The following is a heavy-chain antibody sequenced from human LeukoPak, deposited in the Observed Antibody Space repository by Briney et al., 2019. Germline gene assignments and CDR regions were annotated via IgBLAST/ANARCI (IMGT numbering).Heavy chain of an antibody. CDR2: ITGSGGYT. CDR1: GFTFSSYA. D-gene: IGHD2-2*02. Sequence: AGSLRLPCAASGFTFSSYAMTWVRQAPGKGLEWVSTITGSGGYTYYADSVKGRFTISRDNSKNTLFLRMNSLRAEDTAVYYCARGPIPATAIPENWGQGTLVTVSS. V-gene: IGHV3-23*01. J-gene: IGHJ4*02. CDR3: ARGPIPATAIPEN.